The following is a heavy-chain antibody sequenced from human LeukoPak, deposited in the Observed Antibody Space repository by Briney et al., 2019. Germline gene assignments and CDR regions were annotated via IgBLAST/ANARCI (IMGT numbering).Heavy chain of an antibody. D-gene: IGHD3-10*01. CDR2: IYYSGST. V-gene: IGHV4-59*02. CDR1: GGSVSGYY. CDR3: ARANRDGSGSYYNVWFDS. Sequence: PSETLFLTCTVSGGSVSGYYWNWIRQPPGKGLEWIGFIYYSGSTNYNPSLKSRVTISVDTSKNQFSLKLSSVTAADTAVYYCARANRDGSGSYYNVWFDSWGQGTLVTVSS. J-gene: IGHJ5*01.